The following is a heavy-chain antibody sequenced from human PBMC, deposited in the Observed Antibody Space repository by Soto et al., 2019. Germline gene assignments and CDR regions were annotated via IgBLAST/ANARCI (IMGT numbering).Heavy chain of an antibody. CDR3: TTDRPYYYDSSGYYSLDY. Sequence: GGSLRLSCAASGFTFSNAWMNWVRQAPGKGLEWVGRIKSKTDGGTTDYAAPVKGRFTISRDDSKNTLYLQMNSLKTEDTAVYYCTTDRPYYYDSSGYYSLDYWGQGTLVTVSS. CDR1: GFTFSNAW. J-gene: IGHJ4*02. V-gene: IGHV3-15*07. CDR2: IKSKTDGGTT. D-gene: IGHD3-22*01.